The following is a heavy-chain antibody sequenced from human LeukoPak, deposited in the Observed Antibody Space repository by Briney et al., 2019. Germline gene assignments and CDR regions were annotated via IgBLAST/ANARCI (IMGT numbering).Heavy chain of an antibody. CDR1: GFTFSSYG. J-gene: IGHJ4*02. V-gene: IGHV3-33*01. D-gene: IGHD3-10*01. CDR2: IWYDGSNE. Sequence: GGSLRLSCAASGFTFSSYGMHWVRQAPGKGLECVVVIWYDGSNEYYADSVKGRFTISRDNSKNTLYLQMNSLRVEDTAVYYCARDYGSGSYRSLWDWGQGTLVTVSS. CDR3: ARDYGSGSYRSLWD.